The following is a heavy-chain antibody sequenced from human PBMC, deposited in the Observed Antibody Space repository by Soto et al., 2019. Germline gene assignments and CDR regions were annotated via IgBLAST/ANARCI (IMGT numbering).Heavy chain of an antibody. J-gene: IGHJ3*02. Sequence: PGGSLRLSCAASGFTFSDYYMSWIRQAPGKGLEWVSYISSSGSTIYYADSVKGRFTISRDNAKNSLYLQMNSLRAEDTAVYYCSRDKGGDFNDAFDIWGQGTMVTVSS. CDR2: ISSSGSTI. CDR3: SRDKGGDFNDAFDI. CDR1: GFTFSDYY. D-gene: IGHD4-17*01. V-gene: IGHV3-11*01.